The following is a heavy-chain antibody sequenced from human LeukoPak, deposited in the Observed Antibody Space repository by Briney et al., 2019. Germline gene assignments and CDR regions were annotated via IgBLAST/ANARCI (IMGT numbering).Heavy chain of an antibody. CDR3: TTAALFYDSSGYPPFDS. Sequence: GGSLRLSCATSGFIFSGTWMIWARQAPGKGLEWVGRIKSKRDGGTADYAAPVNGRFTISRDDSKNTVYLQMNSLEPEDTAVYYCTTAALFYDSSGYPPFDSWGRGTLVTVSS. CDR2: IKSKRDGGTA. CDR1: GFIFSGTW. V-gene: IGHV3-15*01. D-gene: IGHD3-22*01. J-gene: IGHJ4*02.